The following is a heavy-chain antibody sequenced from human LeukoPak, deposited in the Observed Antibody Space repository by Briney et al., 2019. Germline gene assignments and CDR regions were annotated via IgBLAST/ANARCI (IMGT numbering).Heavy chain of an antibody. D-gene: IGHD7-27*01. CDR1: GFTFNSFF. J-gene: IGHJ4*02. Sequence: QPGGSLRLSCAASGFTFNSFFLNWVRLTPGRELEWVACISQDGSETFYMDSVRGRFTISRDNTKSSLYLQMNSLRAEDTAVYFCVRDLGHSRHFFEYWGQGALVTVSS. CDR2: ISQDGSET. CDR3: VRDLGHSRHFFEY. V-gene: IGHV3-7*01.